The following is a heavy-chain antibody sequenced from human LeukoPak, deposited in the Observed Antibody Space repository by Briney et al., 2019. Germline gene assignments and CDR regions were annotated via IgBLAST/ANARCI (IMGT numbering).Heavy chain of an antibody. CDR3: AKRVMHYYDSSGYPGVYFDY. V-gene: IGHV3-23*01. CDR2: ISGSGGST. CDR1: GFTFSSYA. Sequence: GGSLRLSCAASGFTFSSYAMSWVRQAPGKGLEWVSAISGSGGSTYYADSVKGRFTISRDNSKNTLYLQMNSLRAEDTAVYYCAKRVMHYYDSSGYPGVYFDYWGQGTLVTVSS. J-gene: IGHJ4*02. D-gene: IGHD3-22*01.